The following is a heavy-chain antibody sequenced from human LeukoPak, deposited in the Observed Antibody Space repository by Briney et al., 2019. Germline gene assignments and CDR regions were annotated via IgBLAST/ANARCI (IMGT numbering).Heavy chain of an antibody. D-gene: IGHD6-13*01. CDR3: ATDPGYTTTWKGAFDY. CDR1: GYRFVNYG. Sequence: ASVKVSCKASGYRFVNYGFSWVRQAPGQGLEWMAWISVDSGETHFAQKYEGRVTVTTDKSTSTAYMELRSLRSDDTAVYYCATDPGYTTTWKGAFDYWGHGTLVTVSS. J-gene: IGHJ4*01. V-gene: IGHV1-18*01. CDR2: ISVDSGET.